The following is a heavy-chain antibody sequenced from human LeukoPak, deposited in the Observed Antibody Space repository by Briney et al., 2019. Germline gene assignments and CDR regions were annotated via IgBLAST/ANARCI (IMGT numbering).Heavy chain of an antibody. D-gene: IGHD3-22*01. CDR1: GYSISSGYY. J-gene: IGHJ4*02. Sequence: SETLSLTCTVSGYSISSGYYWSWIRQPPGKGLEWIGYIYYSGSTNYNPSLKSRVTISIDTSKNQFSLEVSSVTAADTAVYYCARDLRYDSSGWAFDFWGQGTLVTVSS. V-gene: IGHV4-61*01. CDR3: ARDLRYDSSGWAFDF. CDR2: IYYSGST.